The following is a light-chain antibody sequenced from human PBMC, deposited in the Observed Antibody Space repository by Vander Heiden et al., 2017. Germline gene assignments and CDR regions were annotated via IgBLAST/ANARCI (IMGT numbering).Light chain of an antibody. CDR3: QQRSNWPGT. Sequence: EVVLTQSPATLSLSPGERATLSCRASQSVSSYLAWYQQKPGQAPRLLIYDASNRATGIPARFSGSGSGTDFTLTISSLEPEDFAVYYCQQRSNWPGTFGGGTKVXIK. V-gene: IGKV3-11*01. CDR1: QSVSSY. J-gene: IGKJ4*01. CDR2: DAS.